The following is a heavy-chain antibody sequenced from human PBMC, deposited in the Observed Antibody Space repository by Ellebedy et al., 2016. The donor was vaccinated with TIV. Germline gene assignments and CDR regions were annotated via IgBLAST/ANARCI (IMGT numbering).Heavy chain of an antibody. D-gene: IGHD2-8*01. CDR3: ARAKVGLVLMDS. Sequence: SVKVSXXASGGTFSSSSITWVRQAPGQGLEWMGGIIPVFGTANYAQKFQGRVTITADESTNTGYLDLSSLRSDDTAVYYCARAKVGLVLMDSWGQGTLVTVSS. V-gene: IGHV1-69*13. CDR2: IIPVFGTA. J-gene: IGHJ4*02. CDR1: GGTFSSSS.